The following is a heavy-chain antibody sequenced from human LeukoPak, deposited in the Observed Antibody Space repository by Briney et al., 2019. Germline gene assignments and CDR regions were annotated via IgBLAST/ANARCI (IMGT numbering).Heavy chain of an antibody. Sequence: ASVKVSCKASGYTFTSYGISWVRQAPGQGLEWMGWISVYNGNTNYAQKLQGRVTMTTDTSTSTAYMELRSLRSDDTAVYYCATGLHGSGSYYATRYYFDYWGQGTLVTVSS. CDR1: GYTFTSYG. V-gene: IGHV1-18*01. CDR3: ATGLHGSGSYYATRYYFDY. D-gene: IGHD3-10*01. J-gene: IGHJ4*02. CDR2: ISVYNGNT.